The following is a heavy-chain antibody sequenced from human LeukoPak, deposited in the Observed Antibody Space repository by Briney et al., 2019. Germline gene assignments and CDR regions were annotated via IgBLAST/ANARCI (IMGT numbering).Heavy chain of an antibody. J-gene: IGHJ3*02. CDR3: ARERIPYRSSPGAFDI. CDR2: IYYSGST. Sequence: PSETLSLTCTVSGGSISSYYWSWIRQPPGKRLEWIGYIYYSGSTNYNPSLKSRVTISVDTSKNQFSLKLSSVTAADTAVYYCARERIPYRSSPGAFDIWGQGTMVTVSS. D-gene: IGHD6-6*01. V-gene: IGHV4-59*01. CDR1: GGSISSYY.